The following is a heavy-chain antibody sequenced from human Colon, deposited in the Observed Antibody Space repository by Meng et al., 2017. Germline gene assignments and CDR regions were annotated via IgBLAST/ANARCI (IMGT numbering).Heavy chain of an antibody. Sequence: GESLKISCAASGLTFSSYWMHWVRQAPGKGLVWVSRINSDGSSTSYADSGKGRFTSSRDNAKNTLYLQMNSLRAEDTAVYYCARADYPGYSSGWYVVTHYYYYGMDVWGQGTTVTVSS. V-gene: IGHV3-74*01. CDR1: GLTFSSYW. CDR2: INSDGSST. J-gene: IGHJ6*02. CDR3: ARADYPGYSSGWYVVTHYYYYGMDV. D-gene: IGHD6-19*01.